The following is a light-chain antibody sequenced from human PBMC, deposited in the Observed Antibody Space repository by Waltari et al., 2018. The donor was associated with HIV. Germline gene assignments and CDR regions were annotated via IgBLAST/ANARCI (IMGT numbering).Light chain of an antibody. J-gene: IGLJ2*01. CDR3: QGWDRSTDHVN. V-gene: IGLV3-21*02. Sequence: SYTLTQPPSVSVAPGQTARITCEGTTIGSRTVPWYQQKPGQAPTVVVYDDDDRPSGIPGGISCSNSENTATLTSSRVEAGDEADYYCQGWDRSTDHVNFGGGTKLTVL. CDR1: TIGSRT. CDR2: DDD.